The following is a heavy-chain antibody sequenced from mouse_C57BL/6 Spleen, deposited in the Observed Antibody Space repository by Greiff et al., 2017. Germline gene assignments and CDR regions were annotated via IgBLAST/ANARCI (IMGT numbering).Heavy chain of an antibody. J-gene: IGHJ2*01. D-gene: IGHD1-1*01. V-gene: IGHV1-64*01. CDR2: LTPNSGST. CDR1: GYTFTSYW. Sequence: QVQLQQPGAELVKPGASVKLSCKASGYTFTSYWMHWVKQRPGQGLEWIGMLTPNSGSTNYNEKFKSKATLTVDKSSSTAYMQLSSLTSEDAAVYYCAREVTVADYWGQGTTLTVSS. CDR3: AREVTVADY.